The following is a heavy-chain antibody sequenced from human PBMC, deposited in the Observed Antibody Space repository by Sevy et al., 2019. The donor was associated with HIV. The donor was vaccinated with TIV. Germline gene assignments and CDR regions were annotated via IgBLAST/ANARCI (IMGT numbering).Heavy chain of an antibody. Sequence: GGSLRLSCIASGFTFSNYEMNWVRQAPGKGLEWVSYITSSGSTIYYADSVKGRFTISRDNGKNSLYLQMNSLRAEDTAVYYCARATYYYDTSGPYFFDFWGQGTLVTVSS. D-gene: IGHD3-22*01. V-gene: IGHV3-48*03. CDR2: ITSSGSTI. J-gene: IGHJ4*02. CDR1: GFTFSNYE. CDR3: ARATYYYDTSGPYFFDF.